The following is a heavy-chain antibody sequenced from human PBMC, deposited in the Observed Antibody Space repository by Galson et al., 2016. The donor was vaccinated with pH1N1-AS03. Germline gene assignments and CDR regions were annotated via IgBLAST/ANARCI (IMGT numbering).Heavy chain of an antibody. D-gene: IGHD3-10*01. V-gene: IGHV1-46*01. CDR2: IDPSGGGT. CDR1: GYTFTRYY. J-gene: IGHJ4*02. CDR3: LAYGSGTQAYFDY. Sequence: SVKVSRKASGYTFTRYYVHWVRQAPGEGLEWMGVIDPSGGGTTYAQKFQDRVTMTRDTSTSSAHMELSSLRFDDTAVYYCLAYGSGTQAYFDYWGQGTPVAVSS.